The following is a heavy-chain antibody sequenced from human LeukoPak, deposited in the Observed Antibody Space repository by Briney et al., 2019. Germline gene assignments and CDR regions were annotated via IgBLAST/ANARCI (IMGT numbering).Heavy chain of an antibody. CDR2: IYYSGST. CDR3: ARERSGFSGPLDY. V-gene: IGHV4-31*03. J-gene: IGHJ4*02. D-gene: IGHD2-15*01. Sequence: SETLSLTCIVSGGSISSGGYYWSWIRQHPGKGLEWIGYIYYSGSTYYNPSLKSRVTISVDTSKNQFSLKLSSVTAADTAVYYCARERSGFSGPLDYWGQGTLVTVSS. CDR1: GGSISSGGYY.